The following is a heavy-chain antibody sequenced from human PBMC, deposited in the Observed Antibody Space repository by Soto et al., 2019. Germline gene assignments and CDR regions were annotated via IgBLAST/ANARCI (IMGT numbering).Heavy chain of an antibody. CDR3: AIGLRRVYNY. V-gene: IGHV4-59*01. D-gene: IGHD4-17*01. CDR2: IYYSGST. J-gene: IGHJ4*02. Sequence: LEILSLTCTVSGGSIISYYWSWIRQPPGKGLEWIGYIYYSGSTNYNPSLKSRVTISVDTSKNQFSLKLSSVTAADTAVYYCAIGLRRVYNYWGQGTLVTVS. CDR1: GGSIISYY.